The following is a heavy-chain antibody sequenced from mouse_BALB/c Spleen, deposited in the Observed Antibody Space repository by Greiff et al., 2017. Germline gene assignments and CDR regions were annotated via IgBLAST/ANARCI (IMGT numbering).Heavy chain of an antibody. Sequence: EVQLQQSGPELVKPGASVKIPCKASGYTFTDYNMDWVKQSHGKSLEWIGDINPNNGGTSYNQKFKGKATLTVDKSSSTAFMHLNSLTSEDSAVYYCARKGDYGNYWFAYWGQGTLVTVSA. V-gene: IGHV1-18*01. D-gene: IGHD2-1*01. CDR1: GYTFTDYN. J-gene: IGHJ3*01. CDR3: ARKGDYGNYWFAY. CDR2: INPNNGGT.